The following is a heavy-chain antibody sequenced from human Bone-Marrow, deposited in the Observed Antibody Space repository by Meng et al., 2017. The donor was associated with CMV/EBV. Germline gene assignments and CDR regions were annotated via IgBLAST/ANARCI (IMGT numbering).Heavy chain of an antibody. D-gene: IGHD2-2*01. CDR3: VWYIVVVPPNGMDV. Sequence: ASVKVSCKASGYTFTSYDINWVRQATGQGLEWMGWMNPNSGNTGYAQKFQGRVTMTRNNSISTAYMELSSLRSEDTAVYYCVWYIVVVPPNGMDVWGQGTTVTVSS. J-gene: IGHJ6*02. CDR1: GYTFTSYD. CDR2: MNPNSGNT. V-gene: IGHV1-8*01.